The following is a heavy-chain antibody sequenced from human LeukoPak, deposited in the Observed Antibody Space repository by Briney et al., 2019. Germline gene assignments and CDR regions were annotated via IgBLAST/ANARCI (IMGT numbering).Heavy chain of an antibody. Sequence: GRSLRLSCAASGFTFSSYAMHWVRQAPGKGLEWVADISYDGSNKYYADSVKGRFTISRANSKNTLYLQMNSLRVEDTAVYYCAKARYSSSSAPVDYWGQGTLVTVSS. J-gene: IGHJ4*02. CDR2: ISYDGSNK. CDR3: AKARYSSSSAPVDY. V-gene: IGHV3-30*18. CDR1: GFTFSSYA. D-gene: IGHD6-6*01.